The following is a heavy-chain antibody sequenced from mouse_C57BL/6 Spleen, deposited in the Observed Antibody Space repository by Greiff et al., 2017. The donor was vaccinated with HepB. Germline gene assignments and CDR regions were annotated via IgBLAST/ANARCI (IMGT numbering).Heavy chain of an antibody. V-gene: IGHV1-74*01. CDR2: IHPSDSDT. J-gene: IGHJ2*01. CDR3: AMELGSYYFDY. CDR1: GYTFTSYW. Sequence: QVQLQQPGAELVKPGASVKVSCKASGYTFTSYWMHWVKQRPGQGLEWIGRIHPSDSDTNYNQKFKGKATLTVDKSSSTADMQLSSLTSEDSAVYYCAMELGSYYFDYWGQGTTLTVSS. D-gene: IGHD4-1*01.